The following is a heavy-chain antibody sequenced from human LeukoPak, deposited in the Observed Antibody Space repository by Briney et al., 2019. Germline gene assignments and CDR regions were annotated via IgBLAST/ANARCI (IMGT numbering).Heavy chain of an antibody. Sequence: GGSLRLSCAPSGFTFSSYWMSWVRQAPGKGLEWVANIKQDGSEKYYVDSVKGRFTISRDNAKNSLYLQMNSLRAEDTAVYYCAREITMLACFDYWGQGTLVTVSS. J-gene: IGHJ4*02. D-gene: IGHD3-10*01. CDR1: GFTFSSYW. CDR2: IKQDGSEK. CDR3: AREITMLACFDY. V-gene: IGHV3-7*03.